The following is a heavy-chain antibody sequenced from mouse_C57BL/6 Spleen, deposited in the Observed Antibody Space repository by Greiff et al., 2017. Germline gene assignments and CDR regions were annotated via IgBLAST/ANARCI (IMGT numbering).Heavy chain of an antibody. Sequence: EVQLQQSGAELVRPGASVKLSCTASGFNIKDYYMHWVKQRPEQGLEWIGRIDPEDGDTEYAPKFQGQATMTADTSSNTAYLQLSSLTSEDTAVYYCTTGLITTVVATGYNWYFDVWGTGTTVTVSS. V-gene: IGHV14-1*01. CDR1: GFNIKDYY. CDR3: TTGLITTVVATGYNWYFDV. J-gene: IGHJ1*03. D-gene: IGHD1-1*01. CDR2: IDPEDGDT.